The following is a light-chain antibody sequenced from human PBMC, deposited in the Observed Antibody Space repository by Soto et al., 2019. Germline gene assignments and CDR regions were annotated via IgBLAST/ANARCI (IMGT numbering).Light chain of an antibody. CDR2: DAS. CDR1: QSISSW. V-gene: IGKV1-5*01. J-gene: IGKJ1*01. Sequence: DNQMTQPTSPPSVSVGDRVALTFRASQSISSWLAWYQQKPGKAPKLLIYDASSLESGVPSRFSGSGSGTEFTLTISSLQPDDFATYYCQQYNSYSRTFGQGTKVEIK. CDR3: QQYNSYSRT.